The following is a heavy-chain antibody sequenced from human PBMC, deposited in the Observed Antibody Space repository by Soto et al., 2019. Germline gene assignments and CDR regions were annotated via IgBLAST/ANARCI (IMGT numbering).Heavy chain of an antibody. D-gene: IGHD3-22*01. J-gene: IGHJ6*02. CDR2: IDPSDSYT. CDR3: ASSAHTYYYDSSVHYYYYGMDV. V-gene: IGHV5-10-1*01. CDR1: GYSFTSYW. Sequence: LGESLKISCKGSGYSFTSYWISWVRQMPGKGLEWMGRIDPSDSYTNYSPSFQGHVTISADKSISTAYLQWSSLKASDTAMYYCASSAHTYYYDSSVHYYYYGMDVWGQGTTVTVSS.